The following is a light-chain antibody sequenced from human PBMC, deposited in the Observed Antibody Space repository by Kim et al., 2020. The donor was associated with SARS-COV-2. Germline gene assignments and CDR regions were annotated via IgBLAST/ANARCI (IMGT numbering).Light chain of an antibody. CDR1: QSISSW. V-gene: IGKV1-5*03. J-gene: IGKJ1*01. CDR2: KAS. Sequence: DIQMTQSPSTLSASVGDRVTITCRARQSISSWLAWYQQNPGKAPKLLIYKASSLESGVPSRFSDSGSGTEFTLTISSLQPDDFATYYCQQYNSLWTFGQGTKVDIK. CDR3: QQYNSLWT.